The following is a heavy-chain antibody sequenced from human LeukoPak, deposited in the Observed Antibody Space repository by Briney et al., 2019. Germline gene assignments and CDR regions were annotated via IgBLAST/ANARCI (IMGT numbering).Heavy chain of an antibody. D-gene: IGHD3-16*01. Sequence: PSETLSLTCTVSNGPLRSYFWSWVRQSPGEGPEWIGYIYYSGSTNYNPSLKSRVTISIHTSRNQFSLMLSSVTAADTAMYYCARYYDRTGFDYWGQGTLVTVSS. CDR2: IYYSGST. CDR3: ARYYDRTGFDY. V-gene: IGHV4-59*08. J-gene: IGHJ4*02. CDR1: NGPLRSYF.